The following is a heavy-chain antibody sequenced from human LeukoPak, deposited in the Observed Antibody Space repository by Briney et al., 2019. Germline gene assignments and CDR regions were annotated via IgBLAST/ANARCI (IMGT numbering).Heavy chain of an antibody. J-gene: IGHJ3*02. CDR3: ARAYSGGYFSLYDAFDI. CDR2: IYTSGST. D-gene: IGHD1-26*01. CDR1: GGSISSGSYY. Sequence: SETLSLTCTVSGGSISSGSYYWSWIRQPAGKGLEWIGRIYTSGSTNYNPSLKSRGTISVDTSKNQFSLKLSSVTAADTAVYYCARAYSGGYFSLYDAFDIWGQGTMVTVSS. V-gene: IGHV4-61*02.